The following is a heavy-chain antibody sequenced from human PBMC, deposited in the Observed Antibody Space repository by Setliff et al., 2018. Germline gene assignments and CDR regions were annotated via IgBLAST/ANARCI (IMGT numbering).Heavy chain of an antibody. J-gene: IGHJ3*02. D-gene: IGHD3-22*01. CDR1: GFTFSSYW. Sequence: PGGSLKISCAASGFTFSSYWMSWVRQAPGKGLEWVGRIKSKTDGGTTDYAAPVKGRFTISRDDSKNTLYLQMNSLKTEDTAVYYCTTDPDRDEDAFDIWGQGTMVTVSS. CDR3: TTDPDRDEDAFDI. CDR2: IKSKTDGGTT. V-gene: IGHV3-15*01.